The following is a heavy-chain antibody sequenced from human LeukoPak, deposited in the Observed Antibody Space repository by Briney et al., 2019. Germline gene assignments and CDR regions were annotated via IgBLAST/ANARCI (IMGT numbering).Heavy chain of an antibody. J-gene: IGHJ4*02. V-gene: IGHV5-51*01. CDR3: ARHREWGGSYYIED. CDR2: IHPRDSDT. Sequence: GESLKISCKGSGYNFINYWIGWVRQKPGKGLEWMGIIHPRDSDTRYNPSFLGQVSLSVDTSTSTAYLHWSSLEASDTAIYHCARHREWGGSYYIEDWGQGALVTVSS. CDR1: GYNFINYW. D-gene: IGHD3-3*01.